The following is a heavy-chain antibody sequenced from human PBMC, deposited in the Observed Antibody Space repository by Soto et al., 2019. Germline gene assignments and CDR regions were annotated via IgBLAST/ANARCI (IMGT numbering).Heavy chain of an antibody. CDR3: ARFLTHNGLDP. CDR1: GFTFSSYA. V-gene: IGHV3-30-3*01. CDR2: ISYDGSNK. J-gene: IGHJ5*02. D-gene: IGHD1-1*01. Sequence: QVQLVESGGGVVQPGRSLRLSCAASGFTFSSYAMHWVRQAPGKGLEWVAVISYDGSNKYYADSVKGRFTISRDNSKNTLYLQMNSLRAEDTAVYYCARFLTHNGLDPWGQGTLVTVSS.